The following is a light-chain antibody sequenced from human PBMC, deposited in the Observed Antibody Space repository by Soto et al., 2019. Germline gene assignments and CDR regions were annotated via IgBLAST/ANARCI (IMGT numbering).Light chain of an antibody. V-gene: IGKV3-20*01. CDR1: QSVSSSS. CDR2: GVS. CDR3: QYYGSSPGT. J-gene: IGKJ1*01. Sequence: ESVVTQSPGTLSLSPGERATLSCRASQSVSSSSLAWYQQKPGQAPRLLIHGVSSRATGIPDRFSGSGSGTDFTLTISRLEPEDFAIYFCQYYGSSPGTFGQGTKVDIK.